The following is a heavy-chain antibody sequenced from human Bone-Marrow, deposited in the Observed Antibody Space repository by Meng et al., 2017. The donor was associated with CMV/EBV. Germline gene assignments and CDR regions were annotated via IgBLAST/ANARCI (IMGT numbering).Heavy chain of an antibody. Sequence: SETLSLTCTVSGDSMSSVDYYWSWIRQSPGRGLEWIGYIYHTGSTYANPSLESRVIISVDTSKNQFSLKLRSVTAADTAVYYCARESGGYWTGPHNDYFDNWGQGTLVTVSS. V-gene: IGHV4-30-4*08. CDR2: IYHTGST. CDR1: GDSMSSVDYY. J-gene: IGHJ4*02. D-gene: IGHD3/OR15-3a*01. CDR3: ARESGGYWTGPHNDYFDN.